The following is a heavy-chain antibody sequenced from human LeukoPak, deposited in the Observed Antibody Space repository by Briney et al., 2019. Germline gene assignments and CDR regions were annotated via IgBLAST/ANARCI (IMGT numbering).Heavy chain of an antibody. D-gene: IGHD1-26*01. V-gene: IGHV4-34*01. Sequence: SETLSLTCAVYGGSFSGYYWSWIRQPPGKGLEWIGEINHSGSTNYNPSLKSRVTISVDTSKNQFSLKLSSVTAADTAVYYCASRDGWSGSYHGFDPWGQGTLVAVSS. J-gene: IGHJ5*02. CDR3: ASRDGWSGSYHGFDP. CDR2: INHSGST. CDR1: GGSFSGYY.